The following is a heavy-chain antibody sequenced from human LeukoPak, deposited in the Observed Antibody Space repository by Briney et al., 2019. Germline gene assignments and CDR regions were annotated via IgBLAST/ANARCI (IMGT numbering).Heavy chain of an antibody. CDR1: GYTFTSYY. J-gene: IGHJ6*03. V-gene: IGHV1-46*01. CDR3: TVGGSWYPDYYYYMDV. CDR2: INPSGGST. Sequence: ASVKVSCKASGYTFTSYYMHWVRQAPGQGLEWMGIINPSGGSTSYAQKFQGRVTMTRDMSTSTVYMELSSLRSDDTAVYYCTVGGSWYPDYYYYMDVWGKGTTVTVSS. D-gene: IGHD6-13*01.